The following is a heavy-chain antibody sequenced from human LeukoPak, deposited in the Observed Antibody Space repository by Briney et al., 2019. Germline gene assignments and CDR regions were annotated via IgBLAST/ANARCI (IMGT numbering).Heavy chain of an antibody. CDR2: IVVGSGNT. Sequence: GTSVKVSCKASGFTFTSSAMQSVRQARGQRLEWIGWIVVGSGNTNYAQKFQERVTITRDMSTSTAYMELSSLRSEDTAVYYCAAGRITKEVDYWGQGTLVTVSS. D-gene: IGHD3-3*01. CDR3: AAGRITKEVDY. V-gene: IGHV1-58*02. CDR1: GFTFTSSA. J-gene: IGHJ4*02.